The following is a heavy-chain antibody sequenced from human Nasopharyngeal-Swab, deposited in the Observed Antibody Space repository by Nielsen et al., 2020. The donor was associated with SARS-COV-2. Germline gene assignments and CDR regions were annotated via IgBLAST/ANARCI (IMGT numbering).Heavy chain of an antibody. CDR2: INAGNGNT. CDR3: ARSRRSNYYGSGSYYNIKTDAFDI. Sequence: ASVKVSCKASGYTFTSYAMHWVRQAPGQRLEWMGWINAGNGNTKYSQKFQGRVTMTRNTSISTAYMELSSLRSEDTAVYYCARSRRSNYYGSGSYYNIKTDAFDIWGQGTMVTVSS. D-gene: IGHD3-10*01. V-gene: IGHV1-3*01. J-gene: IGHJ3*02. CDR1: GYTFTSYA.